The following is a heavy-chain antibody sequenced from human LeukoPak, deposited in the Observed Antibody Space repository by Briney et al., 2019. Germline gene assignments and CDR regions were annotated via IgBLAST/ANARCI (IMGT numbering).Heavy chain of an antibody. Sequence: GGSLRLSCAVSGFTVSSNYMSWVRQAPGKGLEWVSLIYSGGATYYTDFVKGRFTISRHNSKNTLYLQMNSLRAEDTAIYYCARASYSGYDLYFDYWGQGTLVTVSS. V-gene: IGHV3-53*04. CDR1: GFTVSSNY. D-gene: IGHD5-12*01. J-gene: IGHJ4*02. CDR3: ARASYSGYDLYFDY. CDR2: IYSGGAT.